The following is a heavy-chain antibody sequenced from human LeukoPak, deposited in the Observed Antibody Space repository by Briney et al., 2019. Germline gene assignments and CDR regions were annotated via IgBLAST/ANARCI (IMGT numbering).Heavy chain of an antibody. CDR1: GYTFTSYD. D-gene: IGHD4-17*01. Sequence: ASVKVSCKASGYTFTSYDINWVRQATGQGLEWMGWMNPNSGNTGYAQKFQGRVTMTRNTSISTAYMELSSLRSEDTAVYYCARGSTSPESYDYGDYGNDYRGQGTLVTVSS. CDR3: ARGSTSPESYDYGDYGNDY. J-gene: IGHJ4*02. CDR2: MNPNSGNT. V-gene: IGHV1-8*01.